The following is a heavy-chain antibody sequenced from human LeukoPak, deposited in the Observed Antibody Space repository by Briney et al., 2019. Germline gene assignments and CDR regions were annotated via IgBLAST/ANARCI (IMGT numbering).Heavy chain of an antibody. V-gene: IGHV4-39*07. J-gene: IGHJ6*03. Sequence: SETLSLTCAVSGGSINSSSYYWGRIRQPPGKGLEWIGSIYYGGSTYYNPSLKSRVTISVDTCKNQFSLKLSSVTAADTAVYYCASGAYTYYYMDVWGKGATVTISS. D-gene: IGHD3-10*01. CDR3: ASGAYTYYYMDV. CDR1: GGSINSSSYY. CDR2: IYYGGST.